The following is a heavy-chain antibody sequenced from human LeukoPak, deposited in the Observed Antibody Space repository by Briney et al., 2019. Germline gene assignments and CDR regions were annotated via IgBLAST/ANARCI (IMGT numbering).Heavy chain of an antibody. CDR1: GGSISSSSYS. CDR2: IYHSGST. V-gene: IGHV4-39*07. D-gene: IGHD5-12*01. J-gene: IGHJ4*02. CDR3: AREGSYDV. Sequence: PSETLSLTCTVSGGSISSSSYSWGWVRQPPGTELQWLGTIYHSGSTYYNPSLKSRVTISVDTSKNQFSLKLSSVTAADTAVYYCAREGSYDVGGQGTLVTVSS.